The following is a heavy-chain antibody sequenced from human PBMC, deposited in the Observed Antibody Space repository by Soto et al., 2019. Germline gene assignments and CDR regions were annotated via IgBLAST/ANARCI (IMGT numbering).Heavy chain of an antibody. D-gene: IGHD3-22*01. CDR3: AKKKPPRLIVVVSKPQYYFDY. CDR1: GFTFSSYA. CDR2: ISGSGGST. V-gene: IGHV3-23*01. J-gene: IGHJ4*02. Sequence: PGGSLRLSCAVSGFTFSSYAMSWVRQAPGKGLEWVSAISGSGGSTYYADSVKGRFTISRDNSKNTLYLQMNSLRAEDTAVYYCAKKKPPRLIVVVSKPQYYFDYWGQGTLVTVSS.